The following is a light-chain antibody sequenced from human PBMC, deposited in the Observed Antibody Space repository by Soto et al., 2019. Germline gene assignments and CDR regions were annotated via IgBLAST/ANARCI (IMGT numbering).Light chain of an antibody. CDR2: GAS. J-gene: IGKJ1*01. CDR3: KQYNNWHPWT. V-gene: IGKV3-15*01. Sequence: EIVMTQSPATLSVSPGERATLSCRASQSVSSNLAWYQQKPGQAPRLLIYGASTRATGIPARFSGSGCGTEFTLTISSLQSEDFSVYYGKQYNNWHPWTFGQGNQVAIK. CDR1: QSVSSN.